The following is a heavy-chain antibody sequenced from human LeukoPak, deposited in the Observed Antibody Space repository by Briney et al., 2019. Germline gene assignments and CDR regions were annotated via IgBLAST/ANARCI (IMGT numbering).Heavy chain of an antibody. D-gene: IGHD4-17*01. J-gene: IGHJ4*02. V-gene: IGHV4-59*11. CDR2: IYYSGTT. CDR3: VKESYGRYFDY. CDR1: GGSISSHY. Sequence: SETLSLTCTVSGGSISSHYCSWIRQPAGKGLEWIGYIYYSGTTNYNPSLKSRVTISVDTSKNQFSLKLSSVTAADTAVYYCVKESYGRYFDYWGQGTLVTVSS.